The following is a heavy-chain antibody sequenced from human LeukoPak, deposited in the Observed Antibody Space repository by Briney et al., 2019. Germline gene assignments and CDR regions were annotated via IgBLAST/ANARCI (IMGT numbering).Heavy chain of an antibody. J-gene: IGHJ4*02. CDR2: IIPNSGGT. D-gene: IGHD4-17*01. CDR3: ARTSFGDYTYDY. V-gene: IGHV1-2*06. Sequence: VASVKVSCNVSGYTFTGYYMHWVRQAPGQGLEWMGRIIPNSGGTNFALRFQGRVTMTRDTSINTTYMELSRLRSDDTAVYYCARTSFGDYTYDYWGQGTLVTVSS. CDR1: GYTFTGYY.